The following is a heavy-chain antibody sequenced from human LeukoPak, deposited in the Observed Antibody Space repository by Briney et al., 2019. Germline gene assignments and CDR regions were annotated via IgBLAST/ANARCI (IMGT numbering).Heavy chain of an antibody. V-gene: IGHV4-31*11. CDR2: IYYSGST. Sequence: SETLSLTCAVYGGSFSGYYWSWIRQHPGKGLEWIGYIYYSGSTYYNPSLKSRVTISVDTSKNQFSLKLSSVTAADTAVYYCARGVYGDYVGTWGQGTLVTVSS. CDR3: ARGVYGDYVGT. CDR1: GGSFSGYY. D-gene: IGHD4-17*01. J-gene: IGHJ5*02.